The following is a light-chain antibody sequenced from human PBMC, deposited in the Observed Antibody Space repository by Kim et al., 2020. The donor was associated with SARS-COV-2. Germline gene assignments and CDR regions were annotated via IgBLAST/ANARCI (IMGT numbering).Light chain of an antibody. V-gene: IGLV1-47*01. CDR2: RNN. J-gene: IGLJ3*02. CDR3: AAWDDSLSGNWV. CDR1: CHNIGSNY. Sequence: PTSGSCHNIGSNYVHRHRQRPGTAPKLLISRNNQRPSGVPDRFSGSKSGTSASLAISGLRSEDEADYYCAAWDDSLSGNWVFGGGTQLTVL.